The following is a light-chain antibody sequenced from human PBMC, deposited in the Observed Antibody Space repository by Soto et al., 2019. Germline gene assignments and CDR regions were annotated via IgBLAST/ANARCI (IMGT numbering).Light chain of an antibody. CDR2: GAS. CDR1: QRVSSGY. Sequence: IVVTKSPGTLSLSPGERATLSCRASQRVSSGYLAWYQQKPGQAPRLLTYGASNRATAIPDRFSGRGSGTDFTLTISRLEPEAFAVYYXHXXXXXXXXXXFXXGTXLEI. V-gene: IGKV3-20*01. J-gene: IGKJ5*01. CDR3: HXXXXXXXXXX.